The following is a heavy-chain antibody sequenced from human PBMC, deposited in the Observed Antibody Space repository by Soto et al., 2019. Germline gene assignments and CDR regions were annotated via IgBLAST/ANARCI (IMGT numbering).Heavy chain of an antibody. V-gene: IGHV4-59*08. Sequence: ETLSLTCTVSGGSISNVYWNWIRQPPGKGLEWIGNVYYSGSTNYNPSLKSRVTISLDTSKNQFSLKLSSVTAADTAVYYCTRPQGGYVRDAFHIWGQGTVVTVSS. CDR1: GGSISNVY. CDR3: TRPQGGYVRDAFHI. J-gene: IGHJ3*02. D-gene: IGHD5-12*01. CDR2: VYYSGST.